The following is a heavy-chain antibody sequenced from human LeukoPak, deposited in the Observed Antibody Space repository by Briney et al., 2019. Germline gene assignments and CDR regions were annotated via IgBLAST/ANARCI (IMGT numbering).Heavy chain of an antibody. V-gene: IGHV1-18*01. CDR1: GYTFTSYD. CDR3: ARDRYYDSSYNYMDV. D-gene: IGHD3-22*01. J-gene: IGHJ6*03. Sequence: ASVKVSCKASGYTFTSYDINWVRQATGQGLEWMGWMNPNSGNTNYAQKLQGRVTMTTDTSTSTAYMELRSLRSDDTAVYYCARDRYYDSSYNYMDVWGKGTTVTVSS. CDR2: MNPNSGNT.